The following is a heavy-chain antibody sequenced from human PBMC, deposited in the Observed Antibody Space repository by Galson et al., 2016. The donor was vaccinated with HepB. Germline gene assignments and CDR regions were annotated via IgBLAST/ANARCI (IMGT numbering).Heavy chain of an antibody. V-gene: IGHV3-64D*06. CDR2: ISKNGGST. CDR1: GFTFSNYA. J-gene: IGHJ4*02. Sequence: SLRLSCAASGFTFSNYAMHWVRHASGKGLEYVSGISKNGGSTHYADAVKVRFTISRDNSKNTLYLKMSSLIAEDTAVSYCVKAQGESDFDWLLYTDWGQGTPVTVSS. CDR3: VKAQGESDFDWLLYTD. D-gene: IGHD3-9*01.